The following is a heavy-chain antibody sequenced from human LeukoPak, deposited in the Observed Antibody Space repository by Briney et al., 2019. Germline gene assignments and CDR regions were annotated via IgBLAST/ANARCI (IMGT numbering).Heavy chain of an antibody. CDR2: FDPEDGET. CDR1: GNTLTELS. D-gene: IGHD1-26*01. J-gene: IGHJ6*03. V-gene: IGHV1-24*01. CDR3: ARTGGRRELLSLRYYYYMDV. Sequence: ASVKVSCKVSGNTLTELSLHWVRQAPGKGLEWMGGFDPEDGETIHGQKFQGRVTMTEDTSTDTAYMELSSLRSEDTAVYYCARTGGRRELLSLRYYYYMDVWGKGTTVTVSS.